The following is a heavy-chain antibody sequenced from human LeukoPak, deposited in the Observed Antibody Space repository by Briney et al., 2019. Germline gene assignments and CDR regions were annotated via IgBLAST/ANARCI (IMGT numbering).Heavy chain of an antibody. Sequence: SVKVSCKASGGTFSSYAISWVRQAPGQGLEWMGGIIPIFGTANYAQKFQGRVTITADESTSTDYMELSSLRSEDTAVYYCAREYRRNFDYWGQGTLVTVSS. CDR1: GGTFSSYA. CDR3: AREYRRNFDY. CDR2: IIPIFGTA. D-gene: IGHD1-1*01. J-gene: IGHJ4*02. V-gene: IGHV1-69*13.